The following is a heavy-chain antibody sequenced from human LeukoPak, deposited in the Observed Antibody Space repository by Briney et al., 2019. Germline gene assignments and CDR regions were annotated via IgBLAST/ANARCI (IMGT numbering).Heavy chain of an antibody. Sequence: GGSLRLSCAASGFTFSSYWMSWARQAPGKGLEWVANIKQDGSEKYYVDSVKGRFTISRDNAKSSLYLQMNSLRAEDTAVYYCARTVGVDYYDSSGYEPWGQGTLVTVSS. D-gene: IGHD3-22*01. CDR3: ARTVGVDYYDSSGYEP. V-gene: IGHV3-7*01. CDR1: GFTFSSYW. CDR2: IKQDGSEK. J-gene: IGHJ4*02.